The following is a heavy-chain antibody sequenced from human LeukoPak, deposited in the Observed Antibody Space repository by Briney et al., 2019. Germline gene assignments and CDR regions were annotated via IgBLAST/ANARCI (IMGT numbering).Heavy chain of an antibody. V-gene: IGHV3-53*01. CDR1: GFTVSSNY. CDR2: IYSGGST. CDR3: AKKYSSGWYPFDY. J-gene: IGHJ4*02. Sequence: GGSLRLSCAVSGFTVSSNYMSWVRQAPGKGLEWVSVIYSGGSTYYADSVKGRFTISRDNSKNTLYLQMNSLRAEDTAVYYCAKKYSSGWYPFDYWGQGTLVTVSS. D-gene: IGHD6-19*01.